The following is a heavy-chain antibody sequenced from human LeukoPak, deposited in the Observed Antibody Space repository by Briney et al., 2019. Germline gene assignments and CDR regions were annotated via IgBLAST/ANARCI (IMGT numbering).Heavy chain of an antibody. CDR1: GFTFSSYG. Sequence: GGSLRLSCAASGFTFSSYGMHWVRQAPGKGLEWVAFIRYDGSNKCYADSVKGRFTISRDNAKNSLYLQMNSLRAEDTAVYYCARDNDLLRYFDWPLDYWGQGTLVTVSS. D-gene: IGHD3-9*01. J-gene: IGHJ4*02. CDR3: ARDNDLLRYFDWPLDY. CDR2: IRYDGSNK. V-gene: IGHV3-30*02.